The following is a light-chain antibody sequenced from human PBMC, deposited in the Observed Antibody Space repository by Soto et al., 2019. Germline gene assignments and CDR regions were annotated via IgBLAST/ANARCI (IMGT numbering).Light chain of an antibody. V-gene: IGKV3-15*01. Sequence: EIVITQSPPTLSVSPGERATLSCRASQSVSSNLAWYQQKPGQAPRLLIYGASTRATGIPARFSGSGSGTEFTLTISSLQSEDFAVYYCQQYNNWPQTFGGGSKVDIK. J-gene: IGKJ4*01. CDR3: QQYNNWPQT. CDR2: GAS. CDR1: QSVSSN.